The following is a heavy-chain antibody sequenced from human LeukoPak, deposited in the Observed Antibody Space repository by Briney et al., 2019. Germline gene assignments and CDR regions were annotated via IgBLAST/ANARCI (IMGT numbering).Heavy chain of an antibody. CDR3: ARSPLEYDFWSGRHYYFDY. CDR1: GGSISSGNYF. V-gene: IGHV4-61*02. CDR2: IYTSGST. J-gene: IGHJ4*02. D-gene: IGHD3-3*01. Sequence: SQTLSLTCTVSGGSISSGNYFWSWIRQPAGKGLEWIRRIYTSGSTNYNPSLKSRVTISVDTSKNQFSLKLSSVTAADTAVYYCARSPLEYDFWSGRHYYFDYWGQGTLVTVSS.